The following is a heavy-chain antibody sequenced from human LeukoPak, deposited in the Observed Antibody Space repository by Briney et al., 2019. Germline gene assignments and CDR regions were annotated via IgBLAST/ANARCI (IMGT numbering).Heavy chain of an antibody. J-gene: IGHJ1*01. D-gene: IGHD2-15*01. Sequence: GGSLRLSCAASGFTFSSYSMNWVRQAPGKGLEWVSSISSSSSYIYYAESVKGRFTISRDNAKNSLYLQMNSLRAEDTAVYYCAREDCSGGSCRYFQHWGQGTLVTVSS. CDR3: AREDCSGGSCRYFQH. CDR1: GFTFSSYS. V-gene: IGHV3-21*01. CDR2: ISSSSSYI.